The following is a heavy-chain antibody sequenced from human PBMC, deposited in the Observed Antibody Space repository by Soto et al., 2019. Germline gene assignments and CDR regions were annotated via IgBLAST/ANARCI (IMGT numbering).Heavy chain of an antibody. D-gene: IGHD2-8*01. CDR2: IYYSGST. CDR3: AREILMVYAIDY. Sequence: PSETLSLTCTVSGGSVSSGSYYWSWIRQPPGKGLEWIGYIYYSGSTYYNPSLKSRVTISVDTSKNQFSLKLSSVTAADTAVYNCAREILMVYAIDYWGQETLVTVSS. CDR1: GGSVSSGSYY. V-gene: IGHV4-30-4*01. J-gene: IGHJ4*02.